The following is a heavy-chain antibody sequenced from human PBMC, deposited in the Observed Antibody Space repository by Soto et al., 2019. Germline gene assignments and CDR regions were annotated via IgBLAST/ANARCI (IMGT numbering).Heavy chain of an antibody. V-gene: IGHV3-49*03. CDR1: GFTLGDYA. CDR2: IRSESNGGTT. CDR3: TRDRGCSSTSGYAYYYYYYMDD. D-gene: IGHD2-2*01. J-gene: IGHJ6*03. Sequence: PGGSLRLSCTSSGFTLGDYAMNWFRQAPGKGLEWVGFIRSESNGGTTEYAASVKGRFTISRDDSKSIAYLQMNSLKTEDTAVYYCTRDRGCSSTSGYAYYYYYYMDDWGKETTVTIFS.